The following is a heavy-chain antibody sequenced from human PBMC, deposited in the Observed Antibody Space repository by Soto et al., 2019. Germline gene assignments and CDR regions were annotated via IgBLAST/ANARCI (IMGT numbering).Heavy chain of an antibody. D-gene: IGHD2-2*01. CDR1: GGSFSGYY. J-gene: IGHJ5*02. CDR2: INHSGST. V-gene: IGHV4-34*01. Sequence: SETLSLTCAVYGGSFSGYYWSWTRQPPGKGLEWIGEINHSGSTNYNPSLKSRVTISVDTSKNQFSLKLSSVTAADTAVYYCARDLSITENGYNWFDPWGQGTLVTVSS. CDR3: ARDLSITENGYNWFDP.